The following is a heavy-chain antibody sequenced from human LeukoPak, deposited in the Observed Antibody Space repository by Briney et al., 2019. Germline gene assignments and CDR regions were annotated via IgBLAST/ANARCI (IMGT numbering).Heavy chain of an antibody. D-gene: IGHD2-2*01. Sequence: GSSVKVSCKASGGTFNSYSIIWVRQAPGQGLEWMGGIIPIFGTANYAQKFQGRATITTDESTSTESMDMSSLRSEDMAVYYCATTRYCSSTSCSGWFDPWGQGTLVTVSS. CDR3: ATTRYCSSTSCSGWFDP. CDR2: IIPIFGTA. CDR1: GGTFNSYS. J-gene: IGHJ5*02. V-gene: IGHV1-69*05.